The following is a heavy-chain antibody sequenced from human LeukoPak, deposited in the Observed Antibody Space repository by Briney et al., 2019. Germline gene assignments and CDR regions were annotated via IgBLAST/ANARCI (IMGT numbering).Heavy chain of an antibody. J-gene: IGHJ5*02. CDR3: ARGRYDFWSGYPGWFDP. CDR2: IYYSGST. V-gene: IGHV4-59*12. CDR1: GGSISSYY. Sequence: SETLSLTCTVSGGSISSYYWSWIRQPPGKGLEWIGYIYYSGSTNYNPSLKSRVTISVDTSKNQFSLKLSSVTAADTAVYYCARGRYDFWSGYPGWFDPWGQGTLVTVSS. D-gene: IGHD3-3*01.